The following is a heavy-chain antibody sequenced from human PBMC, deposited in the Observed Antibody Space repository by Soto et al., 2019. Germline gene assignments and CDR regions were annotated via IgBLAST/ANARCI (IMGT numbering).Heavy chain of an antibody. Sequence: QVQLVESGGGVVQPGRSLRLSCAASGFTVSAYTMHWVRQAPGKGLEWVAVISSDGNHKYYTDSVKGRFTISRDTSTNTLYLQMNSLRAEDTAVYYCTRWEQRLFEYWGQGTMVTVSS. J-gene: IGHJ4*02. CDR2: ISSDGNHK. V-gene: IGHV3-30-3*01. CDR1: GFTVSAYT. D-gene: IGHD1-26*01. CDR3: TRWEQRLFEY.